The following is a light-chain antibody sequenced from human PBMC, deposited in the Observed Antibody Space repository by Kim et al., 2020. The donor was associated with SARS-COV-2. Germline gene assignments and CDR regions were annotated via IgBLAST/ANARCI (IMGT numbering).Light chain of an antibody. V-gene: IGLV2-8*01. Sequence: GRSVTISCTGTSSDVGGYNYVSWFQQYPGKAPNRMIYEVSARPSGVPDRFSGSKSGNTAFLTVSGLQAEDEADYYCSSYAGSNTWLFGGGTQLTVL. CDR2: EVS. J-gene: IGLJ3*02. CDR3: SSYAGSNTWL. CDR1: SSDVGGYNY.